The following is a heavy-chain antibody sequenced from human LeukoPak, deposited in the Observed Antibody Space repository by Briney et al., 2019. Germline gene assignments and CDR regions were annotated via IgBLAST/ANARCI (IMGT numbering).Heavy chain of an antibody. J-gene: IGHJ4*02. CDR1: GGSISSSSYY. CDR3: ASVYLSQQLVPGLDY. D-gene: IGHD6-13*01. CDR2: IYYSGST. V-gene: IGHV4-39*01. Sequence: PSETLSLTCTASGGSISSSSYYWGWIRQPPGKGLEWIGSIYYSGSTYYNPSLKSRVTISVDTSKNQSSLKLSSVTAADTAVYYCASVYLSQQLVPGLDYWGQGTLVTVSS.